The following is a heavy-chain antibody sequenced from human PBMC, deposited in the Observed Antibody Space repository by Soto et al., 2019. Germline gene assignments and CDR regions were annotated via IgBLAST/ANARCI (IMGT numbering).Heavy chain of an antibody. V-gene: IGHV3-23*01. CDR2: ISDTGEST. CDR3: AKHRSGGYHFYGMDV. D-gene: IGHD6-19*01. J-gene: IGHJ6*02. Sequence: EVQLLESGGGLVQPGGSLRLSCVASGFTFSGYAMSWVRQAPGKGLEWVSGISDTGESTYYAASVQGRFTIPRDNSKKMLYLQMNSLRAEDTTVYYCAKHRSGGYHFYGMDVWGQGTTVTVSS. CDR1: GFTFSGYA.